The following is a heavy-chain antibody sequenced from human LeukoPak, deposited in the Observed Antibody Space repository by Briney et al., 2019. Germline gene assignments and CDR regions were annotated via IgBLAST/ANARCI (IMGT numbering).Heavy chain of an antibody. CDR3: ARASCDNSLRIDDY. CDR2: INPYSGDT. V-gene: IGHV1-2*02. J-gene: IGHJ4*02. D-gene: IGHD3-22*01. CDR1: GYTFTDSY. Sequence: ASVKVSCKASGYTFTDSYMHWVRQAPGQGLEWMGWINPYSGDTNYAQRFQGRVTMTRDTSISTAYMELSGLRSDDTAVYHCARASCDNSLRIDDYWGQGILVTVSS.